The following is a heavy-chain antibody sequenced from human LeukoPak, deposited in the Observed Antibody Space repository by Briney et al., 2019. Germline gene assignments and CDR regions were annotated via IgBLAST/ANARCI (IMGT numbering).Heavy chain of an antibody. CDR3: ARVGANSYGLDYYYYYYMDV. CDR1: GGTFSSYT. J-gene: IGHJ6*03. Sequence: SVKVSCKASGGTFSSYTISWVRQAPGQGLEWMGRIIPILGIANYAQKFQGRVMITADKSTSTAYMELSSLRSEDTAVYYCARVGANSYGLDYYYYYYMDVWGKGTTVTVSS. CDR2: IIPILGIA. D-gene: IGHD5-18*01. V-gene: IGHV1-69*02.